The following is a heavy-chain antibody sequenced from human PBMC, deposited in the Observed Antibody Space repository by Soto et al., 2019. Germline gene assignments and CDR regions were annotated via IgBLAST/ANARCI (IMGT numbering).Heavy chain of an antibody. D-gene: IGHD3-22*01. CDR1: GGSISSGGYY. J-gene: IGHJ5*02. Sequence: QVQLQESGPGLVKPSQTLSLTCTVSGGSISSGGYYWSWIRQHPGKGLEWIGYIYYSGSTYYNPSLKSRVTIAVDTYKNQFSLKLSSVTAADTAVYYCAIGRKGYYDSSGWTAVCFDPWFQRTMVTVST. CDR3: AIGRKGYYDSSGWTAVCFDP. V-gene: IGHV4-31*03. CDR2: IYYSGST.